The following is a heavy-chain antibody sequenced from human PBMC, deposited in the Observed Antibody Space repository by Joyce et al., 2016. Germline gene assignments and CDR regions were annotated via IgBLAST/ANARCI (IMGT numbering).Heavy chain of an antibody. Sequence: EVQLVESGGGLVQPGGSLRLSCAASGFSFSGYWLHWVRQAPGKGLVWVSRSNTDGSSTRFADRVKGRFTISRYNAKNTLYLQMNSLRAEDTAVYYCVRGISARPGGPNWFDPWGQGTLVTVSS. D-gene: IGHD6-6*01. J-gene: IGHJ5*02. CDR1: GFSFSGYW. CDR3: VRGISARPGGPNWFDP. V-gene: IGHV3-74*01. CDR2: SNTDGSST.